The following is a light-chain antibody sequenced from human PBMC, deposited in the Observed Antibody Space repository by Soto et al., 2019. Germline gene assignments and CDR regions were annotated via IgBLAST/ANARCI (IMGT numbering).Light chain of an antibody. J-gene: IGKJ4*01. Sequence: DIVMTQSPDSLTVSLGERAAINCKSSRTVFYGSANKNYLAWYQQKTGQPPKLLISWASVRESGVPDRFSGGGSGTNFTLTISSLQAEDVAVYYCQQYLKSPLSFGGGTRVEI. CDR2: WAS. CDR3: QQYLKSPLS. V-gene: IGKV4-1*01. CDR1: RTVFYGSANKNY.